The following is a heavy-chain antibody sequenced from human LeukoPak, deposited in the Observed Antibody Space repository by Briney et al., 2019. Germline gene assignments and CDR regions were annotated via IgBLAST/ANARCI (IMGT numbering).Heavy chain of an antibody. D-gene: IGHD2/OR15-2a*01. CDR2: INSDGSWT. CDR1: GNYW. CDR3: VSFYETY. J-gene: IGHJ4*02. V-gene: IGHV3-74*01. Sequence: GGSLRLSCAASGNYWMHWVRQAPGKGLVWVSHINSDGSWTSYADSVKGRFTISKDNAKNTVYLQMSNLRAEDTAVYYCVSFYETYWGRGTLVTVSS.